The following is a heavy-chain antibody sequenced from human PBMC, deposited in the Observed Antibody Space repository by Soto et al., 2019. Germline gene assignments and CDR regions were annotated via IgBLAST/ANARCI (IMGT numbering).Heavy chain of an antibody. CDR2: FYYSGST. J-gene: IGHJ5*01. CDR1: GDSISTNSYS. CDR3: VRLIGNSWLDS. V-gene: IGHV4-39*01. Sequence: PSETLSLTCTVSGDSISTNSYSWGWIRQPPGQGLEWIGLFYYSGSTHYNPSLKSRLTVSVDISNNQVSLHLNSVTPDDTAVYYCVRLIGNSWLDSWGQGTLVTVSS.